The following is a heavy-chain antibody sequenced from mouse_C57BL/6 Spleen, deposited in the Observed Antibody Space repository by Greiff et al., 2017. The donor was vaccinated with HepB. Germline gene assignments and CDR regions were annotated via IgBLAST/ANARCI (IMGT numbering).Heavy chain of an antibody. CDR2: IYPGDGDT. Sequence: VQLQQSGPELVKPGASVKISCKASGYAFSSSWMNWVKQRPGKGLEWIGRIYPGDGDTNYTGKFKGKATLTADKSSSTAYMQLSSLTSEDSAVYFCSSSITTVVAARGFAYWGQGTLVTVSA. J-gene: IGHJ3*01. CDR3: SSSITTVVAARGFAY. V-gene: IGHV1-82*01. CDR1: GYAFSSSW. D-gene: IGHD1-1*01.